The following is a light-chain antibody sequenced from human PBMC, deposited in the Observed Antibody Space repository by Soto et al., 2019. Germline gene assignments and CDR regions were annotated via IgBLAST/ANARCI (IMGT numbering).Light chain of an antibody. CDR2: GAS. CDR1: QSVAANY. V-gene: IGKV3-20*01. Sequence: EIVMTQSPATLSLSPGERATLSCRASQSVAANYLAWYQQKRGQAPRLLIYGASSRATGIPDRLSGSGSGTDFTLTISRLEPEDFSVYYCHQYGTAPLTFGPGTKVDIK. J-gene: IGKJ3*01. CDR3: HQYGTAPLT.